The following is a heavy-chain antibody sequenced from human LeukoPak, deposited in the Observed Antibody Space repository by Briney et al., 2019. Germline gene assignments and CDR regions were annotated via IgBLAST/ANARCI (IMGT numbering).Heavy chain of an antibody. CDR2: IKQDGSEK. Sequence: GGSLRLSCAASGFTFSSYWMSWVRQAPGKGLEWVANIKQDGSEKYYVDSVKGRFTISRDNAKNSLYLQINSLRAEDTAVYYCARDPRITMVRGVDDYWGQGTLVTVSS. CDR1: GFTFSSYW. V-gene: IGHV3-7*01. J-gene: IGHJ4*02. CDR3: ARDPRITMVRGVDDY. D-gene: IGHD3-10*01.